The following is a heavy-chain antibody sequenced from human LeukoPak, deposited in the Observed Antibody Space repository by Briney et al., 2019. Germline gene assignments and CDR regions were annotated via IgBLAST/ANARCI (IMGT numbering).Heavy chain of an antibody. Sequence: PSETPSLTCTVYGGSFSGYYWSWIRQPPGKGLEWIGEINHSGSTNYNPSLKSRVTTSVDTSKNQFSLKLSSVTAADTAVYYCARGIYGMDVWGQGTTVTVSS. V-gene: IGHV4-34*01. CDR2: INHSGST. CDR3: ARGIYGMDV. CDR1: GGSFSGYY. J-gene: IGHJ6*02.